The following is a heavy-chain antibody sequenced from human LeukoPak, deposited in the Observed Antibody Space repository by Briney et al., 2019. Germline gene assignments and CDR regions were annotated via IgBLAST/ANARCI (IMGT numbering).Heavy chain of an antibody. V-gene: IGHV3-48*01. Sequence: GGSLRLSCAASAFTFNTYAMSWVRQAPGKGLEWISYISASSTTIYYADSLKGRFTISRDNAKKSLYLQMNSLRVEDTAVYYCARDGRWFGERYFDYWGQGTLVTVSS. CDR2: ISASSTTI. J-gene: IGHJ4*02. D-gene: IGHD3-10*01. CDR1: AFTFNTYA. CDR3: ARDGRWFGERYFDY.